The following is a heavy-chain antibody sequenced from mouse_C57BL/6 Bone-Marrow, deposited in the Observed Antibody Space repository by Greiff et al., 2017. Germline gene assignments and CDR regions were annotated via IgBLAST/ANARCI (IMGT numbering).Heavy chain of an antibody. CDR1: GYTFTDYN. CDR3: ARRGLLGPGDD. CDR2: INPNNGGT. J-gene: IGHJ2*01. V-gene: IGHV1-18*01. D-gene: IGHD4-1*01. Sequence: EVQLQQSGPELVKPGASVKIPCKASGYTFTDYNMDWVKQSHGKSLEWIGDINPNNGGTIYNQKFKGKATLTVDKSSSTAYMELRSLTSEDTAVYYCARRGLLGPGDDWGQGTTLTVSS.